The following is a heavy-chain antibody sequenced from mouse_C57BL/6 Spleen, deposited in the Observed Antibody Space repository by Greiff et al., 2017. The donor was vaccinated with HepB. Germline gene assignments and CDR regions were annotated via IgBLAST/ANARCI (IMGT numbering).Heavy chain of an antibody. CDR3: ARSPYYDGSSYLYYYAMDY. Sequence: VQLQQPGTELVKPGASVKLSCKASGYTFTSYWMHWVKQRPGQGLEWIGNINPSNGGTNYNEKFKSKATLTVDKSSSTAYMQLSSLTSEDSAVYYCARSPYYDGSSYLYYYAMDYWGQGTSVTVSS. CDR1: GYTFTSYW. J-gene: IGHJ4*01. CDR2: INPSNGGT. D-gene: IGHD1-1*01. V-gene: IGHV1-53*01.